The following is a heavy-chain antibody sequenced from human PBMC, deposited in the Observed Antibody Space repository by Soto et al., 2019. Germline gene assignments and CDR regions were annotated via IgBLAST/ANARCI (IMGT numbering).Heavy chain of an antibody. D-gene: IGHD2-2*01. CDR1: GFTFSSYA. Sequence: GESLRLSCAASGFTFSSYAMHWVRQAPGKGLEWVAVISYDGSNKYYADSVKGRFTISRDNSKNTLYLQMNSLRAEDTAVYYCARDSIVVVPAANYYYYYGMDVWGQGTTVTVSS. CDR2: ISYDGSNK. J-gene: IGHJ6*02. V-gene: IGHV3-30-3*01. CDR3: ARDSIVVVPAANYYYYYGMDV.